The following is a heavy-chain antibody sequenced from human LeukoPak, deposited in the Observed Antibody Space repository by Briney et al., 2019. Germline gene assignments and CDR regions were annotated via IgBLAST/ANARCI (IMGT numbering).Heavy chain of an antibody. CDR2: IYTSGST. CDR3: ARSRVGLFQH. CDR1: GGSISSGSYY. V-gene: IGHV4-61*02. Sequence: DPSETLSLTCTVSGGSISSGSYYWSWIRQPAGKGLEWIGRIYTSGSTNYNPSLKSRVTISVDTSKNQFSLKLSSVTAADTAVYYCARSRVGLFQHWGQGTLVTVSP. J-gene: IGHJ1*01. D-gene: IGHD1-26*01.